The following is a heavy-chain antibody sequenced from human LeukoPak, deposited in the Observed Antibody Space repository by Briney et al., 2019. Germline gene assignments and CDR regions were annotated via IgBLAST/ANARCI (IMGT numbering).Heavy chain of an antibody. CDR1: GFTVSSNY. CDR2: ISKSSGTI. V-gene: IGHV3-48*02. D-gene: IGHD3-10*01. J-gene: IGHJ4*02. CDR3: VRGALTWFGELFGY. Sequence: AGGSLRLSCAASGFTVSSNYMSWVRQAPGKGLEWVSYISKSSGTIYHADSVRGRFTISRDNANNSLFLQMSRLRDEDTAVYYCVRGALTWFGELFGYWGQGILVTVSS.